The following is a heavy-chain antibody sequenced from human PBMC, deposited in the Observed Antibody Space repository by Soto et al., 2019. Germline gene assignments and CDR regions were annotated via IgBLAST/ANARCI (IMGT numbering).Heavy chain of an antibody. V-gene: IGHV4-34*01. CDR3: ARVPEPSPLADRRPIDY. CDR1: GGSFSGYY. CDR2: INHSGST. D-gene: IGHD3-16*02. Sequence: SETLSLTCAVYGGSFSGYYWSWIRQPPGKGLEWIGEINHSGSTNYNPSLKSRVTISVDTSKNQFSLKLSSVTAADTAVYYCARVPEPSPLADRRPIDYWGQGTLVTVSS. J-gene: IGHJ4*02.